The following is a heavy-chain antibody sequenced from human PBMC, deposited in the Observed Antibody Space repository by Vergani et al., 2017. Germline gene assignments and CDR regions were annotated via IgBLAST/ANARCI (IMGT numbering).Heavy chain of an antibody. Sequence: QGQLQELGPGLVKPSETLSLPCAVPGQSFSSGYYWGWTRQPPRKGLEWIGSIYYSGTIYYNPSLKSRVTISVDTSKNQFSLRLNSVTAADTAVYYCARNPIQYSSSWPVSYYYYMDVWGKGTTVTVSS. V-gene: IGHV4-38-2*01. CDR3: ARNPIQYSSSWPVSYYYYMDV. CDR2: IYYSGTI. J-gene: IGHJ6*03. D-gene: IGHD6-13*01. CDR1: GQSFSSGYY.